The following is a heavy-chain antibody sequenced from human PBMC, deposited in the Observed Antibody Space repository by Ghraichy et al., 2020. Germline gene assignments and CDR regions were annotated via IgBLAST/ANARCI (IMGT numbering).Heavy chain of an antibody. J-gene: IGHJ5*02. CDR3: AKDLALGSRGPVGVNWFDP. D-gene: IGHD3-10*01. CDR2: MSGSGRSS. CDR1: GFSFWDYS. Sequence: GESLNISCVASGFSFWDYSMTWVRQAPGKGLEWVSGMSGSGRSSFYGDSVKGRFTISRDNSKHTLFLQMNDLRTDDTAVYYCAKDLALGSRGPVGVNWFDPRGHGTLVTVSS. V-gene: IGHV3-23*01.